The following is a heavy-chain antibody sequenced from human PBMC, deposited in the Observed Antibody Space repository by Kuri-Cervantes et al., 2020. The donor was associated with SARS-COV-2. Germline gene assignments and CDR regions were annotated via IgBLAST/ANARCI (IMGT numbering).Heavy chain of an antibody. CDR1: GFTFSSYG. V-gene: IGHV3-33*08. D-gene: IGHD6-19*01. Sequence: GGSLRLSCAASGFTFSSYGMHWVRQAPGKGLEWVAVIWYDGSNKYYADSVKGRFTISRDNAKNSLYLQMHSLRAEDTAVYYCAGNEVTQWLVRYWGQGTLVTVSS. CDR3: AGNEVTQWLVRY. CDR2: IWYDGSNK. J-gene: IGHJ4*02.